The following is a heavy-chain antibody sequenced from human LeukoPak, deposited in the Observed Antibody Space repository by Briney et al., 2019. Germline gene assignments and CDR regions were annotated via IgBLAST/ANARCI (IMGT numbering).Heavy chain of an antibody. J-gene: IGHJ4*02. CDR1: GYRFITYW. D-gene: IGHD1-1*01. V-gene: IGHV5-51*01. CDR3: ATTGTAVADYFDS. CDR2: IYPGDSDA. Sequence: PGESLKISCKGSGYRFITYWIAWVRQMPGKGLEWMGVIYPGDSDARYSPSFQGQVSMSADKSITTAYLQWGSLKASDTAMYYCATTGTAVADYFDSWGQGTLVTVSS.